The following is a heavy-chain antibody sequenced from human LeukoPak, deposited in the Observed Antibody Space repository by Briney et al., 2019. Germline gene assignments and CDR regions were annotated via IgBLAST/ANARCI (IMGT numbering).Heavy chain of an antibody. V-gene: IGHV4-59*08. CDR3: ARQPRFYDSSAYYYYYFDY. J-gene: IGHJ4*02. CDR2: IYYSGNT. D-gene: IGHD3-22*01. Sequence: SETLSLTCSVSGGSISSYYWSWIPQPPGKGLEWIGYIYYSGNTNCNPSLESRVTISVDTSKNQFSLRLSSVTAADTAVYYCARQPRFYDSSAYYYYYFDYWGQGTLVTVSS. CDR1: GGSISSYY.